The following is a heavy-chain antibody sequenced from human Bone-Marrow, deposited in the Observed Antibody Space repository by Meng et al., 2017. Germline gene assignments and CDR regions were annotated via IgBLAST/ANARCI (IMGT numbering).Heavy chain of an antibody. V-gene: IGHV1-69*13. CDR2: IIPIFGTA. D-gene: IGHD6-13*01. J-gene: IGHJ6*02. CDR1: GGTFSSYA. CDR3: ARSVAAAGIYGMDV. Sequence: SVKVSCKASGGTFSSYAISWVRQTPGQGLEWMGGIIPIFGTANYAQKFQGRVTITADESTSTAYMELSSLRSEDTAVYYCARSVAAAGIYGMDVWGQGTTVTVSS.